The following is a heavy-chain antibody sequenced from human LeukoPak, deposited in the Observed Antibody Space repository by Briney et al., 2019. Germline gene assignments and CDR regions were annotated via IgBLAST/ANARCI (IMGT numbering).Heavy chain of an antibody. J-gene: IGHJ5*01. V-gene: IGHV4-61*01. Sequence: SETLSLTCTVSDDSVSSCRYYWTWIRQPPGKGLEWIGYIYHGSATYNPSLESRVTLSMDTSKNQYSLKMTSVTAADTAVYYCAREGGRQWLVSGALDSWGQGTLVTVSS. CDR3: AREGGRQWLVSGALDS. D-gene: IGHD6-19*01. CDR1: DDSVSSCRYY. CDR2: IYHGSA.